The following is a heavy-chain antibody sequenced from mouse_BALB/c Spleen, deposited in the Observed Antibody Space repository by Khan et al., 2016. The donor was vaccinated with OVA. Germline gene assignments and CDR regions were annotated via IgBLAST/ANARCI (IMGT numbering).Heavy chain of an antibody. Sequence: EVQPQESGPGLVKPSQSLSLTCTVTGYSITSDYAWNWIRQFPGNKLEWMGYISYSGSTAYHPSLKSRISITRDTSKNQFFLQLNSVTTEDTATYFCTRGRGYWGQGTTLTVSS. CDR1: GYSITSDYA. J-gene: IGHJ2*01. CDR2: ISYSGST. V-gene: IGHV3-2*02. CDR3: TRGRGY.